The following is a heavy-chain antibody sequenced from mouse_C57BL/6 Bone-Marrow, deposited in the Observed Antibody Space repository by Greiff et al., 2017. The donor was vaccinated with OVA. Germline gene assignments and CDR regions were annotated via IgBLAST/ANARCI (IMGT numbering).Heavy chain of an antibody. CDR2: IDPEDGET. Sequence: EVQVVESGAELVKPGASVKLSCTASGFNIKDYYMHWVKQRTEQGLEWIGRIDPEDGETKYAPKFQGKATITADTSSNTAYLQLSSLTSEDTAVYYCASPLGREYFDVWGTGTTVTVSS. V-gene: IGHV14-2*01. J-gene: IGHJ1*03. CDR1: GFNIKDYY. CDR3: ASPLGREYFDV. D-gene: IGHD4-1*01.